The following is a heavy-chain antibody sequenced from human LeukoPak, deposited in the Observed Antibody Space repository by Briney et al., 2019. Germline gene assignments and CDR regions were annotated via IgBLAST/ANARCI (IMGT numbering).Heavy chain of an antibody. CDR1: GGTFSSYA. D-gene: IGHD3-9*01. CDR2: TIPIFGTA. V-gene: IGHV1-69*05. CDR3: ARGNPGQNYDILTGYYTAGYYYMDV. Sequence: ASVKVSCKASGGTFSSYAISWVRQAPGQGLEWMGGTIPIFGTANYAQKFQGRVTITTDESTSTAYMELSSLRSEDTAVYYCARGNPGQNYDILTGYYTAGYYYMDVWGKGTTVTVSS. J-gene: IGHJ6*03.